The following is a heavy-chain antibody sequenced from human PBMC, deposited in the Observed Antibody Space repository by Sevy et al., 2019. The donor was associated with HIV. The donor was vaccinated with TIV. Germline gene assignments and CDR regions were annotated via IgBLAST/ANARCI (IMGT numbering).Heavy chain of an antibody. J-gene: IGHJ3*02. CDR1: GYSISSGYY. CDR3: ARDHRVLRYFDWLPGAFHI. CDR2: IYHSGST. V-gene: IGHV4-38-2*02. D-gene: IGHD3-9*01. Sequence: SETLSLTCAVSGYSISSGYYWGWIRQPPGKGLEWIGSIYHSGSTYYNPSLKSRVTISVDTSKNQFSLKLSSVTAADTAVYYCARDHRVLRYFDWLPGAFHIWGQGTMVTVSS.